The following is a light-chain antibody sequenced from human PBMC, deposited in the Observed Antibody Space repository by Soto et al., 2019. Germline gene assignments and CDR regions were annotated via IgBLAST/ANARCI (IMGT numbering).Light chain of an antibody. CDR3: QQYYGLPPLT. CDR1: QNITNN. Sequence: DIQMTQSPSSLSASIGDRVTITCQASQNITNNLSWYQQKPGKAXTLXIYHASKLAKGVTSRFSGSGSGTDFAFIITSLQREDLATYYCQQYYGLPPLTFGQGTRLEIK. J-gene: IGKJ5*01. CDR2: HAS. V-gene: IGKV1-33*01.